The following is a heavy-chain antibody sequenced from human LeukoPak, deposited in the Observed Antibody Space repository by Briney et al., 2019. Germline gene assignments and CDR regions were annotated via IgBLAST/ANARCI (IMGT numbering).Heavy chain of an antibody. D-gene: IGHD1-14*01. CDR3: ARGIPNRYYYYYYGMDV. CDR2: IYYSGST. CDR1: GGSVSSGSYY. Sequence: SETLSLTCTVSGGSVSSGSYYWSWIRQPPGKGLEWIGYIYYSGSTNYNPSLKSRVTISVDTSKNQFSLKLSSVTAADTAVYYCARGIPNRYYYYYYGMDVWGQGTTVTVSS. V-gene: IGHV4-61*01. J-gene: IGHJ6*02.